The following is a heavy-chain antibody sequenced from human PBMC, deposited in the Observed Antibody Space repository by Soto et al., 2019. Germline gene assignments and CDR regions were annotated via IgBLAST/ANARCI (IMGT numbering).Heavy chain of an antibody. D-gene: IGHD6-13*01. CDR3: ARTLTAAGTENWFDP. CDR1: VGSISSYS. Sequence: SETLSLTCTVSVGSISSYSWSWIRQPAGKGLEWIGRMYPSGSTNNNPSLKSRVIMSIDTSKNQFSLKLTSVTAADTAMYFCARTLTAAGTENWFDPWGQGTLVTVSS. J-gene: IGHJ5*02. V-gene: IGHV4-4*07. CDR2: MYPSGST.